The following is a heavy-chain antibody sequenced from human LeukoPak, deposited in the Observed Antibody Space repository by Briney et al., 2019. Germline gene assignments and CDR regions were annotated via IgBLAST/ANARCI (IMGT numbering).Heavy chain of an antibody. CDR1: GFTFSSYA. CDR2: MSGSAGST. Sequence: PGGSLRLSCAASGFTFSSYAMSWVRQAPGKGLEWVSAMSGSAGSTYCADSVKGRITISRDNSKNMLYLEMNSLRAEDTAVYYCAKDGERSLEWSPPLGYWGQGTLVTVSS. V-gene: IGHV3-23*01. D-gene: IGHD3-3*01. J-gene: IGHJ4*02. CDR3: AKDGERSLEWSPPLGY.